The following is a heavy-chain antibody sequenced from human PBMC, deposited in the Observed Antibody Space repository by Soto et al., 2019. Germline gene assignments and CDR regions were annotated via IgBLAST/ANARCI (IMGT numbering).Heavy chain of an antibody. V-gene: IGHV3-30-3*01. CDR2: ISYDGSNK. CDR1: GFTFSSYA. J-gene: IGHJ5*02. D-gene: IGHD4-4*01. Sequence: QVQLVESGGGVVQPGRSLRLSCAASGFTFSSYAMHWVRKAPGKGLEWVAVISYDGSNKYYADSVKGRFTISRDNSKNTLYLQMNSLRAEDTAVYYCARGGPGGNYGWFDPWGQGTLVTVSS. CDR3: ARGGPGGNYGWFDP.